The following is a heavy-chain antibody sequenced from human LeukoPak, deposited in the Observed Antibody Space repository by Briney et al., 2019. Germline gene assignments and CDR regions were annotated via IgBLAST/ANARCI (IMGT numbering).Heavy chain of an antibody. J-gene: IGHJ3*02. CDR3: ARAKVRTTVTNIRRPTPDAFDI. CDR2: IIPIFGTA. Sequence: GASVKVSCKASGYTFTGYYMHWVRQAPGQGLEWMGGIIPIFGTANYAQKFQGRVTITADKSTSTAYMELSSLRSEDTAVYYCARAKVRTTVTNIRRPTPDAFDIWGQGTMVTVSS. V-gene: IGHV1-69*06. CDR1: GYTFTGYY. D-gene: IGHD4-17*01.